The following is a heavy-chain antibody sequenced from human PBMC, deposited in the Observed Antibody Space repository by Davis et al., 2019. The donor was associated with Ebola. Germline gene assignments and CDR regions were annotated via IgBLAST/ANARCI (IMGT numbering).Heavy chain of an antibody. CDR3: ARGLYYYDSSGLGFDY. D-gene: IGHD3-22*01. V-gene: IGHV3-33*01. J-gene: IGHJ4*02. Sequence: PGGSLRLSCAASGFTFSSYGMHWVRQAPGKGLEWVAVIWYDGSNKYYADSVKGRFSISRDNSKNTLYLQMNSLRAEDTAVYYCARGLYYYDSSGLGFDYWGQGTLVTVSS. CDR1: GFTFSSYG. CDR2: IWYDGSNK.